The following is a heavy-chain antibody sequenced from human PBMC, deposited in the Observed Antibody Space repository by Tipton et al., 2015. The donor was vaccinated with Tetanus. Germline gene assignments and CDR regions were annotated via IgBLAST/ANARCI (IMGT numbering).Heavy chain of an antibody. CDR3: ARGARGYTYG. CDR1: GGSFSGYY. CDR2: IHPSGST. J-gene: IGHJ4*02. Sequence: TLSLTCAVYGGSFSGYYCSWIRQSPGRGLEWIGEIHPSGSTYYNPSFTSRITLSQDTSKNQFSLNLTSVTAADTAVYYCARGARGYTYGWGQGTLVTVSS. V-gene: IGHV4-34*01. D-gene: IGHD5-18*01.